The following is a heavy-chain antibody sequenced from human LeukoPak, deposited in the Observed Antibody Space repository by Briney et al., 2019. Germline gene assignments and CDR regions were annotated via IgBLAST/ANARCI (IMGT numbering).Heavy chain of an antibody. J-gene: IGHJ6*03. Sequence: PGGSLRLSCAASGFIFSSYWMHWVRHAPGKGLAWVSRINTDGSSTSYADSVKGRFTISRDNAKNSLYLQMNSLRAEDTAVYYCARESRGYDILTGKYHRGYYSYYMDVWGKGTTVTVSS. D-gene: IGHD3-9*01. V-gene: IGHV3-74*01. CDR3: ARESRGYDILTGKYHRGYYSYYMDV. CDR1: GFIFSSYW. CDR2: INTDGSST.